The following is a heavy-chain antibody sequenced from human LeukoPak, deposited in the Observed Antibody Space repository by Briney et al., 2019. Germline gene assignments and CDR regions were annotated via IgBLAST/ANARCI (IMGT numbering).Heavy chain of an antibody. CDR1: GYTVTSYY. CDR2: LNPSGGSS. V-gene: IGHV1-46*01. D-gene: IGHD2-21*02. Sequence: ASVKVSCKASGYTVTSYYMHWVRQAPGQGLEWMGILNPSGGSSSYAQKFQGRATLTRATSTSTVYMELSSLRSEDTAVYYCATHPTYCGGDCYLDYWGQGTLVTVSS. J-gene: IGHJ4*02. CDR3: ATHPTYCGGDCYLDY.